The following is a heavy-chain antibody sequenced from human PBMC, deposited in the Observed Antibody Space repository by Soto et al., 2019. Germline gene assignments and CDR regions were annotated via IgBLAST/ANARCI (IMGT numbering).Heavy chain of an antibody. J-gene: IGHJ5*02. CDR2: IYPGNSDA. CDR1: GYNFATYW. CDR3: ARHGFYGDYASNYFDP. D-gene: IGHD4-17*01. Sequence: GESLKISCQASGYNFATYWIAWVRQMPGKGLEYMGIIYPGNSDARYSPSFQGQVTFSADKSISTAYLHWSSLKASDTAMYYCARHGFYGDYASNYFDPWGQGTLVTVSS. V-gene: IGHV5-51*01.